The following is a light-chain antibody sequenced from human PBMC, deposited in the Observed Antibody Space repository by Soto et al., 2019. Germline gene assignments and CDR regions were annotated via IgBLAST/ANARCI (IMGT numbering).Light chain of an antibody. CDR3: QHYNSYSEA. CDR1: QGIGSY. CDR2: AAS. Sequence: AIRMTQSPSSFSASTGDRVTITCRASQGIGSYLAWFQQKPGQAPKLLIYAASTLQSGVPSRFSGSGSGTEFTLTISSLQPDDFATYCCQHYNSYSEAFGQGTKVDIK. J-gene: IGKJ1*01. V-gene: IGKV1-8*01.